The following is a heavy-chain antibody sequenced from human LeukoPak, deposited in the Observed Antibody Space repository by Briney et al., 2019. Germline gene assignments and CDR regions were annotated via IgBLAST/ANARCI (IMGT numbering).Heavy chain of an antibody. V-gene: IGHV1-69*01. D-gene: IGHD2-15*01. CDR2: IIPIFGTA. Sequence: SVKVSCKASGGTFSSYAISWVRQAPGQGLEWMGGIIPIFGTANYAQKFQGRVTITADESTSTAYMELSSLRSEDTAVYYCARALSYCSGGSRYSWYFDYWGQGTLVTVSS. CDR3: ARALSYCSGGSRYSWYFDY. J-gene: IGHJ4*02. CDR1: GGTFSSYA.